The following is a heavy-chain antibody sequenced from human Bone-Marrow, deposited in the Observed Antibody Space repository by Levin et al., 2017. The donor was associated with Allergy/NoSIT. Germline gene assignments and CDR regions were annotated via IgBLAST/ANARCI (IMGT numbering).Heavy chain of an antibody. Sequence: PGGSLRLSCAASGFTFSDHYMDWVRQAPGKGLEWVGRTRNKANSYTTEYAASVKGRFTISRDDSKNSLYLQMNSLKTEDTAVYYCARVYRYCSSTSCYGGAFDIWGQGTMVTVSS. V-gene: IGHV3-72*01. CDR2: TRNKANSYTT. CDR3: ARVYRYCSSTSCYGGAFDI. CDR1: GFTFSDHY. D-gene: IGHD2-2*01. J-gene: IGHJ3*02.